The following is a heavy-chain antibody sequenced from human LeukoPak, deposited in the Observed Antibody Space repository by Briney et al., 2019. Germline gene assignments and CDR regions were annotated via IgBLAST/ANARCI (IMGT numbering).Heavy chain of an antibody. CDR2: ISYDGSNK. V-gene: IGHV3-30*04. Sequence: GGSLRLSCAASGFTFSSYAMHWVRQAPGKGLEWVAVISYDGSNKYYADSVKGRFTISRDNSKNTLYLQMNSLRAEDTAVYYCAKYDILTGYILYYYYYMDVWGKGTTVTISS. CDR1: GFTFSSYA. CDR3: AKYDILTGYILYYYYYMDV. D-gene: IGHD3-9*01. J-gene: IGHJ6*03.